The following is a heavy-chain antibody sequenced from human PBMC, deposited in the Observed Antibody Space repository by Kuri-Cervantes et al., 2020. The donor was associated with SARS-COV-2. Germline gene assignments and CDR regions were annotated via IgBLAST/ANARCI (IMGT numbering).Heavy chain of an antibody. CDR2: INSDGSST. CDR3: ARDYQYYYGSGSYYLVYYYYGMVV. D-gene: IGHD3-10*01. Sequence: GESLKISCAASGFTFSSYWMHWVRQAPGKGLVWVSRINSDGSSTSYADSVKGRFTISRDNAKNTLYLQMNSLRAEDTAVYYCARDYQYYYGSGSYYLVYYYYGMVVWGQGTTVTVSS. J-gene: IGHJ6*02. CDR1: GFTFSSYW. V-gene: IGHV3-74*01.